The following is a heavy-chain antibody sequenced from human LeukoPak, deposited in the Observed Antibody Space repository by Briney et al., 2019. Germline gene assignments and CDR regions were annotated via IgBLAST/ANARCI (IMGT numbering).Heavy chain of an antibody. Sequence: PSETLSLTCAVYGGSFSGYYWSWIRQPPGKGLEWIGEINHSGSTNYNPSLKSRVTISVDTSKNQFSLKLRSVTAADTAVYYCARVTGYMIEDYFDYWGQGTLVTVSS. J-gene: IGHJ4*02. D-gene: IGHD3-22*01. CDR1: GGSFSGYY. V-gene: IGHV4-34*01. CDR3: ARVTGYMIEDYFDY. CDR2: INHSGST.